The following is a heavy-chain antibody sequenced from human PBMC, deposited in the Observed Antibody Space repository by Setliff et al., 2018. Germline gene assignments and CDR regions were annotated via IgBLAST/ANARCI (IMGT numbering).Heavy chain of an antibody. CDR1: GFIFSMYK. J-gene: IGHJ5*02. V-gene: IGHV3-48*03. CDR2: INSGGTKI. CDR3: ARDLIRGAPNWFDP. Sequence: LRLSCEASGFIFSMYKMNWVRQTPGKGLEWVSYINSGGTKIYYADSVEGRFTISRDNAKSSLYLQMNSLRAEDTAVYYCARDLIRGAPNWFDPWGQGTLVTVSS. D-gene: IGHD3-10*01.